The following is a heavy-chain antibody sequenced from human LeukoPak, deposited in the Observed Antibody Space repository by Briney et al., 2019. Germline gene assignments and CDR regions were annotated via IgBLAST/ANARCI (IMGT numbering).Heavy chain of an antibody. Sequence: SETLSLTCTVSGASIRSFYWSWIRQPPGKGLEYIGHIYYSGTTKYNPSLESRVSISVDTSKSQFSLKLSSVTAADTAVYYCARLLYGYGPFDYWGQGTLVTVSS. V-gene: IGHV4-59*01. CDR3: ARLLYGYGPFDY. CDR1: GASIRSFY. J-gene: IGHJ4*02. CDR2: IYYSGTT. D-gene: IGHD5-18*01.